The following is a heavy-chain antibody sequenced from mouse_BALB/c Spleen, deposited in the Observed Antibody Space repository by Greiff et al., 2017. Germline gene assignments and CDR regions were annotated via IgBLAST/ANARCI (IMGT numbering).Heavy chain of an antibody. CDR3: ARGPHYYGSSFYAMDY. Sequence: EVQGVESGGGLVKPGGSLKLSCAASGFTFSDYYMYWVRQTPEKRLEWVATISDGGSYTYYPDSVKGRFTISRDNAKNNLYLQMSSLKSEDTAMYYCARGPHYYGSSFYAMDYWGQGTSVTVSS. CDR1: GFTFSDYY. J-gene: IGHJ4*01. CDR2: ISDGGSYT. V-gene: IGHV5-4*02. D-gene: IGHD1-1*01.